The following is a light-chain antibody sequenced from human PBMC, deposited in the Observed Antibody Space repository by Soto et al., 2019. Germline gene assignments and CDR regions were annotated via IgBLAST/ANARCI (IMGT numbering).Light chain of an antibody. CDR2: EVN. CDR1: SSDVGGYNY. J-gene: IGLJ3*02. CDR3: SSYTSTSTWV. Sequence: QSALTQPASVSGSPGQSITISCTGTSSDVGGYNYVSWCQQHPGKAPKLMIYEVNNRPSGVSNRFSGSKSGNTASLTISGLQAEDEADYYCSSYTSTSTWVFGGGTKVTVL. V-gene: IGLV2-14*01.